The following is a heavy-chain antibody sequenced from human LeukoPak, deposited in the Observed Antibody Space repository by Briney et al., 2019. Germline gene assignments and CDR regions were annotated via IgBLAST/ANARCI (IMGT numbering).Heavy chain of an antibody. Sequence: GGSLRLSCAASGFTLSSYWMHWVRQAPGEGLVWVSRIDPDGSTTNYADSVKGRFTISRDNAKNALYLQMNSLRAEDKAVYYCARETVYYYDSSGYQHYFDYWGQETLVTVSS. V-gene: IGHV3-74*01. CDR2: IDPDGSTT. J-gene: IGHJ4*02. CDR3: ARETVYYYDSSGYQHYFDY. D-gene: IGHD3-22*01. CDR1: GFTLSSYW.